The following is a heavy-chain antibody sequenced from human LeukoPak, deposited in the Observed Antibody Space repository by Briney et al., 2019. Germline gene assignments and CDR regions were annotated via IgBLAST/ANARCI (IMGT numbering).Heavy chain of an antibody. V-gene: IGHV3-11*04. J-gene: IGHJ4*02. Sequence: GSLILSCAASGFTFSDYYMSWIRQAPGKGLEWVSYISSSGSTIYYADSVKGRFTISRDNAKNSLYLQMNSLRAEDTAVYYCARGLGYYYDSSGYGGFDYWGQGTLVTVSS. CDR1: GFTFSDYY. CDR3: ARGLGYYYDSSGYGGFDY. CDR2: ISSSGSTI. D-gene: IGHD3-22*01.